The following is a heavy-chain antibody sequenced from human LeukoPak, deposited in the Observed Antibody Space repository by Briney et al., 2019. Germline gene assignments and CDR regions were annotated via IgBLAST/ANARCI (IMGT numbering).Heavy chain of an antibody. V-gene: IGHV4-4*07. J-gene: IGHJ4*02. Sequence: SETLSLTCTVSGGSISSYYWNWIRQPAGKGLEWIGRIYTSGSTNYDPSLKSRVTMSVDTSKNQFSLNLISVTAADTAVYYCARDLTDYYELDYWGQGTLVTVSS. CDR2: IYTSGST. CDR1: GGSISSYY. CDR3: ARDLTDYYELDY. D-gene: IGHD3-22*01.